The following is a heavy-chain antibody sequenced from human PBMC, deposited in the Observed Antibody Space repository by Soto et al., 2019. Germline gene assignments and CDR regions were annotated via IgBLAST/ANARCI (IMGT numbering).Heavy chain of an antibody. Sequence: GGSLRLSCAASGFIFNEYGMHWVRQAPGKGLEWVAVIWYDGSNKVYADSVKGRFTISRDNSKNTLYLQMNSLRAEDTAVYYCARDLAGDYGALDTWGQGTMVTVSS. V-gene: IGHV3-33*01. CDR3: ARDLAGDYGALDT. J-gene: IGHJ3*02. CDR1: GFIFNEYG. CDR2: IWYDGSNK. D-gene: IGHD3-10*01.